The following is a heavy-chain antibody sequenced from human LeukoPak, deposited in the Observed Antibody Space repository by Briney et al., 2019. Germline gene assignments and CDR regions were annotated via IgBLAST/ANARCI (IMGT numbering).Heavy chain of an antibody. Sequence: SETLSLTCTVSGGSISSYYWSWIRQPAGKGLEWIGRIYTSGTTNYNPSLKSRITMSVDTSKNQFSLKMRSVTAADTAVYYCARANHDGSDYWGQGTPVTVSS. D-gene: IGHD3-22*01. J-gene: IGHJ4*02. V-gene: IGHV4-4*07. CDR2: IYTSGTT. CDR1: GGSISSYY. CDR3: ARANHDGSDY.